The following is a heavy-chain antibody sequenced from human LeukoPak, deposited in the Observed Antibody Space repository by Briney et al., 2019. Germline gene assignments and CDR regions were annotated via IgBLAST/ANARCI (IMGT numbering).Heavy chain of an antibody. CDR1: GYTFTSYY. Sequence: ASVKVSCKASGYTFTSYYMHWVRQAPGKGLEWMGIINPSGGSTSYAQKFQGRVTMTRDTSTSTVYMELSSLRSEDTAEYYCARAGGAYYGSGSYGDYWGQGTLVTVSS. V-gene: IGHV1-46*01. CDR3: ARAGGAYYGSGSYGDY. J-gene: IGHJ4*02. CDR2: INPSGGST. D-gene: IGHD3-10*01.